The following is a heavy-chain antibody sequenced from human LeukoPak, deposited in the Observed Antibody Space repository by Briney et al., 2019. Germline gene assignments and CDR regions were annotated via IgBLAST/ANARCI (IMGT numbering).Heavy chain of an antibody. D-gene: IGHD3-22*01. Sequence: GRSLRLSCAASGFTFSSYVMHWVRQAPGKGLEWVAFISYDGSNKYYADSVRGRFTISRDNSKNTLYLQMNSLRGEDTAVYYCARDLYRIVVVPHYFDYWGQGTLVTVSS. CDR2: ISYDGSNK. CDR1: GFTFSSYV. J-gene: IGHJ4*02. V-gene: IGHV3-30*04. CDR3: ARDLYRIVVVPHYFDY.